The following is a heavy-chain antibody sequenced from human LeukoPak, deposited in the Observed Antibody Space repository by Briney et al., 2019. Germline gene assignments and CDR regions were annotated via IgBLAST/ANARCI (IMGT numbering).Heavy chain of an antibody. J-gene: IGHJ4*02. Sequence: SETLSLTRTVFGDSISDSKYFWGWIRQPPGKGLEWIGNFYSGGSTYYNPSLKSRVAISEDTSGKQFSLRLGSVTAADTAVYYCARGGGDDTSSFDYWGQGTLVTVS. CDR2: FYSGGST. V-gene: IGHV4-39*07. CDR1: GDSISDSKYF. CDR3: ARGGGDDTSSFDY. D-gene: IGHD3-16*01.